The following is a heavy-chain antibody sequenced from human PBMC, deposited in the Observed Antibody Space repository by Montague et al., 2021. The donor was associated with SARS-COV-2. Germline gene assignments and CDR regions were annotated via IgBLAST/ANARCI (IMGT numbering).Heavy chain of an antibody. V-gene: IGHV4-34*01. D-gene: IGHD3-9*01. J-gene: IGHJ4*02. CDR3: ARVPLHFDGFDY. CDR2: VNQSGRTT. CDR1: SGSLTNHY. Sequence: SETLSLTCAVYSGSLTNHYWTWVRQPPGNGLEWVGEVNQSGRTTHYNPSPRSRVTISVDRSNNQVSLTLESVTAADTAVYHCARVPLHFDGFDYWGQGSLVTVSS.